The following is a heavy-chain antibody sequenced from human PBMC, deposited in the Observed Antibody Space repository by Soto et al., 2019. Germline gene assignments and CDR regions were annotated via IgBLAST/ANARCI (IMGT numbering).Heavy chain of an antibody. CDR3: AKEFHSWNYFDY. CDR2: ISYDGSNK. V-gene: IGHV3-30*18. Sequence: GGSLRLSCAVSGFTFSSSGMHWVRQAPGKGLEWVAVISYDGSNKFYADSVKGRFTISRDNFRNTLYLQMNSLRAEDTAVYYCAKEFHSWNYFDYWGQGTLVTVSS. D-gene: IGHD1-20*01. CDR1: GFTFSSSG. J-gene: IGHJ4*02.